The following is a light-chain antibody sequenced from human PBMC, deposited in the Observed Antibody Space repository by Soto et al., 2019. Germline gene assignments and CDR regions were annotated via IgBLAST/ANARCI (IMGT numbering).Light chain of an antibody. J-gene: IGKJ2*01. V-gene: IGKV2-30*01. Sequence: DVVMTQSPLSLPVTLGQPASISCRSSQSLVYSDGNAYLSWFQQRPGQSPRRLIYNAFNRDSGVPDRFGGSGSGTEFTLKISRVEAEDVGIYYCMQGTHWPPVTFGQGTKLEIK. CDR2: NAF. CDR1: QSLVYSDGNAY. CDR3: MQGTHWPPVT.